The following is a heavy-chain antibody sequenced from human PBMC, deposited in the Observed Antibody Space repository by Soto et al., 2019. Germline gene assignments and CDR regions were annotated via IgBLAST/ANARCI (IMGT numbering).Heavy chain of an antibody. D-gene: IGHD3-16*02. CDR1: GFTFDDYA. CDR3: AKDSVGYTPYYFDY. CDR2: ISWNSGSI. Sequence: EVQLVESGGGLVQPGRSLRLSCAASGFTFDDYAMHWVRQAPGKGQEWVSGISWNSGSIGYADSVKGRFTISRDNAKNYLYLHMNSLRAEDTALYYCAKDSVGYTPYYFDYWGQGTLVTVSS. J-gene: IGHJ4*02. V-gene: IGHV3-9*01.